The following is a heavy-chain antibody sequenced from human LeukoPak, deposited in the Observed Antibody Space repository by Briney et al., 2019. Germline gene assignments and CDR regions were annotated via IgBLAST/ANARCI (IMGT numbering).Heavy chain of an antibody. V-gene: IGHV3-11*01. CDR1: GFRFSSQW. CDR2: ISSSGSTI. Sequence: GGSLRLSCAASGFRFSSQWMSWIRQTPGKGLEWVSYISSSGSTIYYADSVKGRFTISRDNAKNSLYLQMNSLRAEDTAVYYCARGSIGYGFQYYFDYWGQGTLVTVSS. CDR3: ARGSIGYGFQYYFDY. J-gene: IGHJ4*02. D-gene: IGHD5-18*01.